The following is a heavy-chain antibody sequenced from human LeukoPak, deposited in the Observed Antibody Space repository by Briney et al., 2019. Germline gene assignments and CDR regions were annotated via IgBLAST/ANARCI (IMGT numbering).Heavy chain of an antibody. CDR1: GGSISSYY. CDR3: AREPSSSWSYYYYMDV. V-gene: IGHV4-4*07. J-gene: IGHJ6*03. Sequence: SETLSLTCTVSGGSISSYYWSWIRQPAGKGLEWIGRIYTSGSTNYNPSLKSRVTMTVDTSKNQFSLKLSSVTAADTAVYYCAREPSSSWSYYYYMDVWGKGTTVTVSS. CDR2: IYTSGST. D-gene: IGHD6-13*01.